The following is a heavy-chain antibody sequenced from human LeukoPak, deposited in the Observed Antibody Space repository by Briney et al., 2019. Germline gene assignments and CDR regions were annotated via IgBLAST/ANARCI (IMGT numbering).Heavy chain of an antibody. CDR3: ARGSGIHGRDWFDP. CDR1: GYTFINHD. V-gene: IGHV1-8*03. Sequence: ASVKVSCKGYGYTFINHDIDWVRQAAGQGLEWMGWMNSNSGNTGYAQKFQGRVTFTRDTSISTAYMELYSLTSDDTAVYYCARGSGIHGRDWFDPWGQGTLVTVSS. D-gene: IGHD6-25*01. J-gene: IGHJ5*02. CDR2: MNSNSGNT.